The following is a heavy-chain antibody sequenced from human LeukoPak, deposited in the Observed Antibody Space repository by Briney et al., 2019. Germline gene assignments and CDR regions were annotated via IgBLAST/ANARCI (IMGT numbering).Heavy chain of an antibody. V-gene: IGHV4-59*01. CDR1: GGSISTYY. J-gene: IGHJ5*02. Sequence: SETLSLTCTVSGGSISTYYWNWIRQPPGKGLEWIGYISNSGITTYNPSLKSRVTISVDTSKNQFSLKLSSVTAADTAVYYCARTMVRGRGWFDPWGQGTLVTVSS. CDR2: ISNSGIT. D-gene: IGHD3-10*01. CDR3: ARTMVRGRGWFDP.